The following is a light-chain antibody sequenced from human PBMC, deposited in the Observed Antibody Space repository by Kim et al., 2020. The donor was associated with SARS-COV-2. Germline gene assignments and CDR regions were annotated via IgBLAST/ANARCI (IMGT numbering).Light chain of an antibody. CDR2: AAS. CDR1: QDISND. CDR3: QQYNSYPFS. Sequence: ASVGYRVTITYRASQDISNDLAWFQQKPGKATKSLNYAASSLQSGVPSKFSGSASGTDFTHTINSLQPEDFATYYCQQYNSYPFSFGGGTKVDIK. V-gene: IGKV1-16*02. J-gene: IGKJ4*01.